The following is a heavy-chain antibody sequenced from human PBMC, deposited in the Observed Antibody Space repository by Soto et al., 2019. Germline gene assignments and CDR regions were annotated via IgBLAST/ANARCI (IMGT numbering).Heavy chain of an antibody. D-gene: IGHD3-3*01. J-gene: IGHJ6*02. Sequence: EVQLVESGGGLVQPGGSLRLSCAASGFTFSSYWMSWVRQAPGKGLEWVANIKQDGSEKYYVDSVKGRFTISRDNAKNSLYLQMNSLRAEDTAVYYCARDKYDFWSGYWALYYYYGMDVWGQGTTVTVSS. CDR1: GFTFSSYW. CDR2: IKQDGSEK. CDR3: ARDKYDFWSGYWALYYYYGMDV. V-gene: IGHV3-7*05.